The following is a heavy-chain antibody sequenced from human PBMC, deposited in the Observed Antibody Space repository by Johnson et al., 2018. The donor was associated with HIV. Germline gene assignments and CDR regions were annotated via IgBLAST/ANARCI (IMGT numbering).Heavy chain of an antibody. CDR2: ISYYGSNK. Sequence: VQLVESGGGVVQPGRSLRLSCAASGFTFSSYAMHWVRQAPGKGLEWVAVISYYGSNKYYADSVKGRFTISRDNSKNTLYLQMKSLRAEDMAVYYCARDPDDYGGRDAFDIWGQGTMVTVSS. V-gene: IGHV3-30*04. CDR1: GFTFSSYA. D-gene: IGHD4-23*01. J-gene: IGHJ3*02. CDR3: ARDPDDYGGRDAFDI.